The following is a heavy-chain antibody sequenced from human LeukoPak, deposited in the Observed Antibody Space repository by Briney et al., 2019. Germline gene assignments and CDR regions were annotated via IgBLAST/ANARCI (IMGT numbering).Heavy chain of an antibody. CDR2: ISGSGDST. D-gene: IGHD2-15*01. Sequence: GGSLRLXCAASGFTFNNYAMSWVRQAPGKGLEWVSTISGSGDSTHYADSVKGRFTISRDNSKNTLYMQMNRLRVEDTAVYYCVKGCSYTGCYTSEKWGQGTLGTVSS. J-gene: IGHJ4*02. CDR3: VKGCSYTGCYTSEK. V-gene: IGHV3-23*01. CDR1: GFTFNNYA.